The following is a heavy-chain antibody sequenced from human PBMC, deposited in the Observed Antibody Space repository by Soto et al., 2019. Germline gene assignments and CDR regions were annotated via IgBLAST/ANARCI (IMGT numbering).Heavy chain of an antibody. CDR3: ARDRGETYYYGSGSYNPLGY. CDR1: GGTFSSYT. CDR2: IIPILGIA. Sequence: QVQLVQSGAEVKKPGSSVKVSCKASGGTFSSYTISWVRQAPGQGLEWMGRIIPILGIANYAQKFQGRVTITADKSTSTAYMELSTLRSEDTAVYYCARDRGETYYYGSGSYNPLGYWGQGTLVTVSS. D-gene: IGHD3-10*01. J-gene: IGHJ4*02. V-gene: IGHV1-69*08.